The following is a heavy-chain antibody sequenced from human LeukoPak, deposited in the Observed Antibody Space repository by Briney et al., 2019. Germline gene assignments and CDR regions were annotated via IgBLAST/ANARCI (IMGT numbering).Heavy chain of an antibody. J-gene: IGHJ4*02. Sequence: ASVKVSCKASGYSFSTYGITRVRQAPGQGLEWVGWISAYNGNTNYAQKLQGRVTMTTDTSTNTAYMELRSLRSDDTAVYYCARGSKWEHLDYWGQGTLVTVSS. CDR1: GYSFSTYG. CDR3: ARGSKWEHLDY. D-gene: IGHD1-26*01. V-gene: IGHV1-18*01. CDR2: ISAYNGNT.